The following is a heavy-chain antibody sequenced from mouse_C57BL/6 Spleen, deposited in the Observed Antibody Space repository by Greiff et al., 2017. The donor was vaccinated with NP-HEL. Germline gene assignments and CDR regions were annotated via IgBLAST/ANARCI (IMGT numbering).Heavy chain of an antibody. J-gene: IGHJ2*01. Sequence: VATISDGGSYTYYPDNVKGRFTISRDNAKNNLYLQMSHLKSEDTAMYYCARDGWYYFDYWGQGTTLTVSS. CDR3: ARDGWYYFDY. D-gene: IGHD3-3*01. CDR2: ISDGGSYT. V-gene: IGHV5-4*01.